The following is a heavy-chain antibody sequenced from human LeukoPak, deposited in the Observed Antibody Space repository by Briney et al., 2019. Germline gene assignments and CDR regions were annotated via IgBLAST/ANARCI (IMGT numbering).Heavy chain of an antibody. CDR1: GGTFSSYA. CDR2: IIPILGIA. V-gene: IGHV1-69*04. Sequence: GASVKVSCKASGGTFSSYAISWVRQAPGQGLEWMGRIIPILGIANYAQKFQGRVTITADKSTSTAYMELSSLRSEDTAVYYCARDPGLLAVEDVWGQGTTVTVSS. D-gene: IGHD6-19*01. CDR3: ARDPGLLAVEDV. J-gene: IGHJ6*02.